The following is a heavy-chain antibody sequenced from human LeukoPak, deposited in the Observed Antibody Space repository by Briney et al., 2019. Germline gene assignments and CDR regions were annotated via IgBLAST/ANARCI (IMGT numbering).Heavy chain of an antibody. Sequence: ASVKVSCKASGGTFSSYAMSWVRQAPGQGLEWMGRIIPIFGTANYAQKFQGRVTITADKSTSTAYMELSSLRSEDTAVYYCARDRTVTTPYYYYMDVWGKGTTVTVSS. CDR1: GGTFSSYA. CDR3: ARDRTVTTPYYYYMDV. CDR2: IIPIFGTA. J-gene: IGHJ6*03. V-gene: IGHV1-69*06. D-gene: IGHD4-17*01.